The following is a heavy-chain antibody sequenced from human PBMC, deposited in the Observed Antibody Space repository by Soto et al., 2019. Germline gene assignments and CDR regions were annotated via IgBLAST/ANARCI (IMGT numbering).Heavy chain of an antibody. CDR3: AKDLGTYYDFWSGYSDLKQQGFDY. CDR1: GFTFSSYA. Sequence: PGGSLRLSCAASGFTFSSYAMSWVRQAPGKGLEWVSAISGSGGSTYYADSVKGRFTISRDNSKNTLYLQMNSLRAEDTAVYYCAKDLGTYYDFWSGYSDLKQQGFDYWGQGTLVTVSS. D-gene: IGHD3-3*01. J-gene: IGHJ4*02. V-gene: IGHV3-23*01. CDR2: ISGSGGST.